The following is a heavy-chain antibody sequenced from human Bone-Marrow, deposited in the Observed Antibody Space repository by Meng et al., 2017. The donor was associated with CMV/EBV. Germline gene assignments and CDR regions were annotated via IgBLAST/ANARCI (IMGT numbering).Heavy chain of an antibody. J-gene: IGHJ4*02. CDR2: TSYDGNNK. D-gene: IGHD3-3*01. CDR3: SRPSTYYDFWGGFYD. CDR1: GFTFSSYA. V-gene: IGHV3-30-3*01. Sequence: GESLKISCAASGFTFSSYAMHWVRQAPGKGLEWVAVTSYDGNNKYYADSVKGRFTLSRDNSKNTLYLQMNSLRAEDAAVYYCSRPSTYYDFWGGFYDWGQGTLVTVSS.